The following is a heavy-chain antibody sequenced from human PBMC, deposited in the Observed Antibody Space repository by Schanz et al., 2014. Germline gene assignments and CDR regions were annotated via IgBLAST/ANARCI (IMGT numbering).Heavy chain of an antibody. J-gene: IGHJ4*02. CDR1: GFTFSSYS. CDR2: IGSSSSRI. Sequence: EVQLVESGGGLVQPGGSLRLSCTASGFTFSSYSMNWVRQAPGKGLEWISYIGSSSSRIDHADSVKGRFTISRDNAKNTLYLQMKSLRAEDTAVYYCARIGGSVFDYWAQGTLVTVSS. D-gene: IGHD3-10*01. CDR3: ARIGGSVFDY. V-gene: IGHV3-48*01.